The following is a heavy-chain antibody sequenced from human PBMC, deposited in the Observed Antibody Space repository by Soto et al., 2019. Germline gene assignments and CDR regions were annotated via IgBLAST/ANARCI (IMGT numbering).Heavy chain of an antibody. D-gene: IGHD4-17*01. CDR3: THSDYGGNSDFFLALWFDY. J-gene: IGHJ4*02. V-gene: IGHV1-69*01. CDR2: IIPIFGTA. Sequence: QVQLVQSGAEVKKPGSSVKVSCKASGGTFSSYAISWVRQAPGQGLEWMGGIIPIFGTANYAQKFQGRVTITADESTSTAYMELSSLRSEDTAVYYCTHSDYGGNSDFFLALWFDYWGQGTLVTVSS. CDR1: GGTFSSYA.